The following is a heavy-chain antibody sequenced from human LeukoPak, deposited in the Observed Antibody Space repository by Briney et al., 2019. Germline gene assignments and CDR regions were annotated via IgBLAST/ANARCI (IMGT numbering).Heavy chain of an antibody. CDR1: GFTVSSNY. CDR3: AKDYCSSTSCYVGYFDY. V-gene: IGHV3-30*18. J-gene: IGHJ4*02. Sequence: GGSLRLSCAASGFTVSSNYMSWVRQAPGKGLEWVAVMSSDGSYKYYADSVKGRFTISRDNSKNTQYLQMSSLRAEDTAMYYCAKDYCSSTSCYVGYFDYWGQGTLVTVSS. CDR2: MSSDGSYK. D-gene: IGHD2-2*01.